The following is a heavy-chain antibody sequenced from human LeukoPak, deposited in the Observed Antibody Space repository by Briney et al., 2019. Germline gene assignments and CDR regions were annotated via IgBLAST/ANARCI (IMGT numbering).Heavy chain of an antibody. CDR2: IKQDGSEK. D-gene: IGHD3-22*01. V-gene: IGHV3-7*01. J-gene: IGHJ4*02. CDR3: ARDWDSSGYYYPYFDY. CDR1: GFTFSSYW. Sequence: GGSLRLSCAASGFTFSSYWMSWVRQAPGKGLEWVANIKQDGSEKYYVDSVKGRFTISRDNAKNSLYLQMNSLRAEDTAVYYCARDWDSSGYYYPYFDYWGQGTLVTVSS.